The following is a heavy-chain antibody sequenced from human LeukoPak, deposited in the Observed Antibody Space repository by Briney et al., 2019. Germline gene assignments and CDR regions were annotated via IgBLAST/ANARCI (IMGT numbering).Heavy chain of an antibody. J-gene: IGHJ4*02. Sequence: GGSLRLSCAASGFTFSSHGMHWVRQTPGKGLEWVAVISYDGKDKKFADSVKGRLTISRDNSMNMLCLQMNSLRPEDTAVYYCAKDRDLGGSSYYFDYWGQGTLVTVSS. D-gene: IGHD1-26*01. CDR2: ISYDGKDK. V-gene: IGHV3-30*18. CDR1: GFTFSSHG. CDR3: AKDRDLGGSSYYFDY.